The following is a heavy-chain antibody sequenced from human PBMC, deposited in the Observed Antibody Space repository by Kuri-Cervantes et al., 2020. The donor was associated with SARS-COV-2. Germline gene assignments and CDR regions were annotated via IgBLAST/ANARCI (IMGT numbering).Heavy chain of an antibody. V-gene: IGHV4-34*01. Sequence: SETLSLTCAVYGGSFSGYYWSWIRQPPGKGLEWIGEINHSGSTNYNPSLKSRVTISVDTPNNQFSLRLSSVTAADTAVYYCARCSRIVADYWYFDVWGRGTLVAVSS. J-gene: IGHJ2*01. CDR2: INHSGST. CDR3: ARCSRIVADYWYFDV. CDR1: GGSFSGYY. D-gene: IGHD1-26*01.